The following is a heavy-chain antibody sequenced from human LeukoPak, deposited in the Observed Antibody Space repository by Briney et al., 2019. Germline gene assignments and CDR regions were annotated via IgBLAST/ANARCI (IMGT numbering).Heavy chain of an antibody. Sequence: ASVKVSCKASGYTFTGYYMHWVRQAPGQGLEWMGWINPNSGGTNYAQKFQGRVTMTRDTSTSTAYMELSRLRSDDTAVYYCARGRRAAAGNANWFDPWGQGTLVTVSS. D-gene: IGHD6-13*01. V-gene: IGHV1-2*02. J-gene: IGHJ5*02. CDR3: ARGRRAAAGNANWFDP. CDR1: GYTFTGYY. CDR2: INPNSGGT.